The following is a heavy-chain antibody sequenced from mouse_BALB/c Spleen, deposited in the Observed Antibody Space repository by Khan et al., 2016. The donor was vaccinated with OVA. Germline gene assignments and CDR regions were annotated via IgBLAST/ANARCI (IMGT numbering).Heavy chain of an antibody. Sequence: QVQLKQSGPGLVQPSQSLSITCTVSGFSLTTYGVHWVRQSPGKGLGWLGVIWSGGSTDYNAAFISRLIISNDSSKSLVFFKMNSLEVNDTAIYYCARNYDYDEGLAYWGQGTLVTVSA. CDR2: IWSGGST. CDR1: GFSLTTYG. J-gene: IGHJ3*01. CDR3: ARNYDYDEGLAY. V-gene: IGHV2-2*02. D-gene: IGHD2-4*01.